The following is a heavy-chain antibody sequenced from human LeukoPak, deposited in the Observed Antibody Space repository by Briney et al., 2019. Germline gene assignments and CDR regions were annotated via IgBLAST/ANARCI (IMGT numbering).Heavy chain of an antibody. CDR1: GGSISSKSW. Sequence: SETLSLTCAVSGGSISSKSWWSWVRQAPGRGLEWIGEIHRSGTTNYSPSLASRATISVDTSKNQISLKVDSVTAADTAVYYCAKTRPGSNTFDLWGQGTMVTVSS. CDR3: AKTRPGSNTFDL. V-gene: IGHV4-4*02. CDR2: IHRSGTT. D-gene: IGHD2/OR15-2a*01. J-gene: IGHJ3*01.